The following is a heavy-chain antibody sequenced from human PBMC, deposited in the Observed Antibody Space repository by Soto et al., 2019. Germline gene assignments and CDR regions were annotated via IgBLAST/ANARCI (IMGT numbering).Heavy chain of an antibody. CDR2: ISGSGGST. CDR3: AKDLGYSTFDY. J-gene: IGHJ4*02. CDR1: GFTFSTYA. V-gene: IGHV3-23*01. Sequence: GVSLRLSCAASGFTFSTYAMTWARQAPGKGLEWVSDISGSGGSTYYADSVKGRFTISRDNSKNTLYLQMNSLRAEDTAVYYCAKDLGYSTFDYWGQGTLVTVSS. D-gene: IGHD2-15*01.